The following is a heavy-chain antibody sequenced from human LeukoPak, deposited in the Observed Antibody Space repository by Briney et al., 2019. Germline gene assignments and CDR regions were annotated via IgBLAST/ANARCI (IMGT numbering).Heavy chain of an antibody. CDR1: GYIFTSYG. CDR2: ISAYNGNT. Sequence: GASVKVSCKASGYIFTSYGISWVRQAPGQGLEWMGWISAYNGNTNYAQKFQGRVTVTTDTSTSTAYMELSSLRSEDTAAYYCARDSRAYDSSGYYYNWGQGTLVTVSS. CDR3: ARDSRAYDSSGYYYN. J-gene: IGHJ4*02. V-gene: IGHV1-18*01. D-gene: IGHD3-22*01.